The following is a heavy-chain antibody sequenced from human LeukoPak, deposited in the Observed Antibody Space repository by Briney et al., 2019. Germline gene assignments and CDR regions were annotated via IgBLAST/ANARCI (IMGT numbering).Heavy chain of an antibody. Sequence: GGSLRLSCAASGFTFSSYWMHWVRQAPGKGLVWVSRINSDGSSTSYADSVKGRFTISRDNAKNTLYLQMNSLRVEDTAVYYCARTKAAYSSGPVDYWGQGTLVTVSS. CDR2: INSDGSST. CDR3: ARTKAAYSSGPVDY. J-gene: IGHJ4*02. V-gene: IGHV3-74*01. D-gene: IGHD6-19*01. CDR1: GFTFSSYW.